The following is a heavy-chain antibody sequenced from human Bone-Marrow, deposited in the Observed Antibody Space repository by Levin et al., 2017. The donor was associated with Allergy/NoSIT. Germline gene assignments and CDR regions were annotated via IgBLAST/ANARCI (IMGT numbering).Heavy chain of an antibody. CDR1: GFSFSTSW. D-gene: IGHD1-26*01. J-gene: IGHJ4*02. Sequence: GGSLRLSCVASGFSFSTSWMSWVRQAPGKGLEWVGRIKSKTGGGTTDYAAPVKGRFTISRDDSKNTLYLQMNSLKTEDTAMYYCTAWIVGACYWGQGTLVTVSS. CDR2: IKSKTGGGTT. CDR3: TAWIVGACY. V-gene: IGHV3-15*01.